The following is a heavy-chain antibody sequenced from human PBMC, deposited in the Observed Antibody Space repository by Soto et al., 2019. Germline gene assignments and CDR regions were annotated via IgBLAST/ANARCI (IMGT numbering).Heavy chain of an antibody. V-gene: IGHV4-30-2*01. D-gene: IGHD1-26*01. CDR2: INHLETT. J-gene: IGHJ4*02. CDR1: GASITFGGYS. Sequence: SETLSLTCTVAGASITFGGYSWSWIRQTPGKGLEWIGYINHLETTFYNPSFESRLTLSIDRAKNQFSLKLHSMSAADRAVYFGARGGGSDSFDYWGQGILVTVSS. CDR3: ARGGGSDSFDY.